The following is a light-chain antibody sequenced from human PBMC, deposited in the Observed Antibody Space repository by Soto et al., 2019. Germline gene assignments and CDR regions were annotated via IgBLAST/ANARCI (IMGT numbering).Light chain of an antibody. CDR2: GAF. Sequence: VLTQSPDTLSLSPGERGTLSCRASQTVPSDYLAWYQQKPGQAPRLLIHGAFRRATGIPDRFSGSGSGTDFTLTISRLEPEDSAVYYCQQYGTSPRTFGPGTKVEIK. V-gene: IGKV3-20*01. CDR1: QTVPSDY. J-gene: IGKJ1*01. CDR3: QQYGTSPRT.